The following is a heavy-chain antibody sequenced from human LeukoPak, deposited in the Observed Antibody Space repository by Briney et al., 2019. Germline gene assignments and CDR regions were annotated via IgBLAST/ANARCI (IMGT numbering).Heavy chain of an antibody. CDR2: ISSDGIDK. J-gene: IGHJ4*02. CDR1: GFPFSNYG. V-gene: IGHV3-30*18. Sequence: PGGSLRLSCAASGFPFSNYGMHWVRQAPGKGLEWVAVISSDGIDKYYADSVKGRFTTSRDNSKNTLYLQMSSLRAEDTAVYYCAKDKGREGDYWGQGNLVTVSS. CDR3: AKDKGREGDY.